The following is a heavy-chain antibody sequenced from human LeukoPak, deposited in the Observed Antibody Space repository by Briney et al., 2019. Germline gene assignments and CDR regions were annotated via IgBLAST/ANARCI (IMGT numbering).Heavy chain of an antibody. CDR3: ARPGAPLDY. J-gene: IGHJ4*02. CDR1: GGSISSSSYY. CDR2: IYYSGST. D-gene: IGHD3-10*01. Sequence: PSETLSLTCTVSGGSISSSSYYWGWIRQPPGKGLEWIGSIYYSGSTYYNPSLKSRVTISVDTSKNQFSLKLSSVTAADTAVYYCARPGAPLDYWGQGTLVTVSS. V-gene: IGHV4-39*07.